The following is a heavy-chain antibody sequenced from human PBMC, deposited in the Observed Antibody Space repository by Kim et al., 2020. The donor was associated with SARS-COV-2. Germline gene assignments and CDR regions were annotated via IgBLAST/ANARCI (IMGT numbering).Heavy chain of an antibody. V-gene: IGHV3-23*01. J-gene: IGHJ4*02. CDR2: INNGGNP. CDR3: AKDHPSNGWPAFAS. CDR1: GFTFTSRA. Sequence: GGSLRLSCVASGFTFTSRAMSWVRQSPVRGLEWVASINNGGNPYYANSVKGRFTISRDITKDTLYLQMNSMRADDTALYYCAKDHPSNGWPAFASWGPGT. D-gene: IGHD6-19*01.